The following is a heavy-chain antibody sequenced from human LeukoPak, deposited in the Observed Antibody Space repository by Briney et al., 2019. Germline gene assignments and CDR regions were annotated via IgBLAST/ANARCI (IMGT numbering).Heavy chain of an antibody. D-gene: IGHD6-19*01. CDR2: IYTGGIT. CDR1: GGSVRSYY. J-gene: IGHJ4*02. CDR3: ARDKSIAVAASRFDY. V-gene: IGHV4-4*07. Sequence: SETLSHTCTVSGGSVRSYYWSWIRQPAGKGLEWIGRIYTGGITTYSPSLRSRVTMSIDTSKNQFSLKLNSVTAADTAVYYCARDKSIAVAASRFDYWGQGALVTVSS.